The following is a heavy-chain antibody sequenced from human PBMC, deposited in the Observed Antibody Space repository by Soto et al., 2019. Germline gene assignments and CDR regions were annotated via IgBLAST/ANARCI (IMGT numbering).Heavy chain of an antibody. Sequence: QVQLVESGGGVVQPGRSLRLSCAASGFTFSSYAMHWVRQAPGKGLEWVAVISYDGSNKYYADSVKVRFTISRDNYKNTLYLQMNSLKDEDMAVYYGASPPSYCGGDCYHKWFDLWGQGTLVTVSS. CDR3: ASPPSYCGGDCYHKWFDL. V-gene: IGHV3-30-3*01. J-gene: IGHJ5*02. D-gene: IGHD2-21*02. CDR2: ISYDGSNK. CDR1: GFTFSSYA.